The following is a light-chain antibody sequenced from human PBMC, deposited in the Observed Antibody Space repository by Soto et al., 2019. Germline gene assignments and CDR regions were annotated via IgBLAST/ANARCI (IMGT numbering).Light chain of an antibody. V-gene: IGKV3-20*01. Sequence: EIVLTQSPGTLSLSPGERATLTCRASQSVSSKFLVWYQQKPGQAPRLLIYGASSRATGIPDRFSDSGSGTDFTLTISRLEPEDFAVYYCQQYGSSPITFGQGTRLEIK. CDR2: GAS. CDR3: QQYGSSPIT. J-gene: IGKJ5*01. CDR1: QSVSSKF.